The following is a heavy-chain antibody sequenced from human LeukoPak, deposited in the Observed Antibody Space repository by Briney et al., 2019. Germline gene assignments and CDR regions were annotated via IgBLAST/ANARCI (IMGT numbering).Heavy chain of an antibody. CDR3: ARQSSDSRSGGWFDP. Sequence: GESLKISCKGSGYSFTSYWIGWVRQMPGKGLEWMGIIYPGDSDTRYSPPFQGQVTISADKSISTAYLQWSSLKASDTAMYYCARQSSDSRSGGWFDPWGQGTLVTVSS. CDR1: GYSFTSYW. J-gene: IGHJ5*02. D-gene: IGHD6-13*01. CDR2: IYPGDSDT. V-gene: IGHV5-51*01.